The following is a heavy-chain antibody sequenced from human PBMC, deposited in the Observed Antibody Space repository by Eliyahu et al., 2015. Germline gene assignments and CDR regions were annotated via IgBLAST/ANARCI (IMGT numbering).Heavy chain of an antibody. Sequence: QVQLQESGPGLVKPSETLSLTCTVSGASIXSSDHYWGWIRQPPGKGLEWIGSMFSSGSTYYNPSLKSRITISVDTPKNQFSLRLTSVTAADTAVYYCARTNLSYGRRDFDYWGRGTLVTVSS. CDR3: ARTNLSYGRRDFDY. J-gene: IGHJ4*02. V-gene: IGHV4-39*01. CDR2: MFSSGST. CDR1: GASIXSSDHY. D-gene: IGHD3-10*01.